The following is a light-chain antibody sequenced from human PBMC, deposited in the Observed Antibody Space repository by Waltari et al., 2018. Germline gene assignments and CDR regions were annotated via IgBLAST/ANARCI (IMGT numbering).Light chain of an antibody. CDR3: QHHVRLPAT. Sequence: IVLTQSPGTLSLSPGGRATLSCRASQNIGHYLAWYQQNPGQAPRLLIYGTSTRAAGIPDRFSGSVSGADFSLTITRLEPEDFAVYYCQHHVRLPATFGQGTKV. CDR1: QNIGHY. CDR2: GTS. V-gene: IGKV3-20*01. J-gene: IGKJ1*01.